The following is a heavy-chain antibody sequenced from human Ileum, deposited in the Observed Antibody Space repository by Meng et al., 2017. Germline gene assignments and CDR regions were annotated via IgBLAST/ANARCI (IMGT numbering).Heavy chain of an antibody. D-gene: IGHD2-2*01. Sequence: GESLKISCIVSGFTLSDYYIDWVRQAPGKGLEWFGRTRNKVKSYTTEYAASVKGRFSISRDDSRNSVYLQMNSLRTEDTAVYFCIGASCRSGTCYFDYWGHGTRVTVSS. J-gene: IGHJ4*01. CDR2: TRNKVKSYTT. CDR3: IGASCRSGTCYFDY. CDR1: GFTLSDYY. V-gene: IGHV3-72*01.